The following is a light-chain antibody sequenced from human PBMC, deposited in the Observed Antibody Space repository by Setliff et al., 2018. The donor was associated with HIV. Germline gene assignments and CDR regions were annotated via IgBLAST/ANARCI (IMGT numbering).Light chain of an antibody. CDR1: SSDVGGYNY. J-gene: IGLJ2*01. CDR2: DVS. Sequence: QSALTQPASVSGSPGQSITISCTGTSSDVGGYNYVPWYQQHPRKAPKLMIYDVSNRPSGVSNRFSGSKSGKVASLTISGLQGEDEANYFCCSFTTTSALVFGGGTKGTVL. V-gene: IGLV2-14*03. CDR3: CSFTTTSALV.